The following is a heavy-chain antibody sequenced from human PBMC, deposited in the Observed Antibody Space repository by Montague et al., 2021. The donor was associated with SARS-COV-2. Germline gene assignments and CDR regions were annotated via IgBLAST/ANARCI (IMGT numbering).Heavy chain of an antibody. V-gene: IGHV6-1*01. CDR2: TYYRSKWYN. D-gene: IGHD5-12*01. CDR3: ARQPLGYDFVYYYYGMDV. CDR1: GDSVSSNSAA. Sequence: CAISGDSVSSNSAAWNWIRQSPSRGLEWLGRTYYRSKWYNDYAVSVKSRITINPDTSKNQFSLQLNSVTPGDTAVYYCARQPLGYDFVYYYYGMDVWGQGTTVTVSS. J-gene: IGHJ6*02.